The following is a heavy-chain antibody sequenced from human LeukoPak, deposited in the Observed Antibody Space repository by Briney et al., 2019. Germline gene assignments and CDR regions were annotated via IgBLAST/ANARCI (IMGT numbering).Heavy chain of an antibody. J-gene: IGHJ4*02. CDR1: GYTFTSYY. CDR2: INPSGGST. Sequence: ASVKVSCKASGYTFTSYYMHWVRQAPGQGLEWIGIINPSGGSTSYAQKFQGRVTMTRDTSTSTVYMELSSLRSEDTAVYYCARVSEGEYYFDYWGQGTLVTVSS. D-gene: IGHD3-10*01. V-gene: IGHV1-46*01. CDR3: ARVSEGEYYFDY.